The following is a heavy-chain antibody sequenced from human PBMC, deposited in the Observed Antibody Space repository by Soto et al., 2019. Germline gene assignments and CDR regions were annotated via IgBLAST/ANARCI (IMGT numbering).Heavy chain of an antibody. CDR2: IYYSGST. J-gene: IGHJ5*02. V-gene: IGHV4-59*01. D-gene: IGHD3-16*01. CDR3: ARDFKVEEYNWFDP. Sequence: SETLSLTCTVFGGSISSYYWSWIRQPPGKGLEWIGYIYYSGSTNYNPSLKSRVTISVDTSKNQFSLKLSSVAAADTAVYYCARDFKVEEYNWFDPWGQGTLVTVSS. CDR1: GGSISSYY.